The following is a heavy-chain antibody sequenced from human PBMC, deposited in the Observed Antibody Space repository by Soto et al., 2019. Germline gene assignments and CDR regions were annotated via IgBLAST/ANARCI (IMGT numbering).Heavy chain of an antibody. CDR3: AREYYYDSSGSPRPDY. J-gene: IGHJ4*02. Sequence: SVRVSCKASGGTFSSYTISWVRQAPGQGLEWMGRIIPILGIANYAQKFQGRVTITADKSTSTAYMELSSLRSEDTAVYYCAREYYYDSSGSPRPDYWDQGTLVTAPQ. D-gene: IGHD3-22*01. CDR1: GGTFSSYT. V-gene: IGHV1-69*04. CDR2: IIPILGIA.